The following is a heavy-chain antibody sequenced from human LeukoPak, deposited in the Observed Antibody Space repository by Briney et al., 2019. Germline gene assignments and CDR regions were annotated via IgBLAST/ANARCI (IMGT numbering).Heavy chain of an antibody. CDR1: GYTFTSYG. CDR2: ISAYNGNT. CDR3: ARDCGDTAMVIQFLYYCYGMDV. D-gene: IGHD5-18*01. V-gene: IGHV1-18*01. Sequence: ASVKVSCKASGYTFTSYGISWVRQAPGQGLEWMGWISAYNGNTNYAQKLQGRVTMTTDTSTSTAYMELRSLRSDDTAVYYCARDCGDTAMVIQFLYYCYGMDVWGQGTTVTVSS. J-gene: IGHJ6*02.